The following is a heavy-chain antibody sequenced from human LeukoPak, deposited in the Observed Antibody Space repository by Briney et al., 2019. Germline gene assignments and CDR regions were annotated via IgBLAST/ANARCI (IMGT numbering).Heavy chain of an antibody. V-gene: IGHV3-30*18. CDR3: AKARYFDWLFIDY. J-gene: IGHJ4*02. CDR1: GLTFGSYG. CDR2: ISYDGSNK. Sequence: AGGSLRLSCAASGLTFGSYGMHWVRQAPGKGLEWVAVISYDGSNKYYADSVKGRFTISRDNSKNTLYLQMNSLRAEDTAVYYCAKARYFDWLFIDYWGQGTLVTVSS. D-gene: IGHD3-9*01.